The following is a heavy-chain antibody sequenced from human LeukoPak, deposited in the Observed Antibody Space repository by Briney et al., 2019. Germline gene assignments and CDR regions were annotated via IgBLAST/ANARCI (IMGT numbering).Heavy chain of an antibody. J-gene: IGHJ4*02. CDR2: ISGSGGST. CDR3: AKDDGSSGGSCYDY. CDR1: GFTFSSYA. V-gene: IGHV3-23*01. Sequence: PGGSLRLSCAASGFTFSSYAMSWVRQAPGKGLEWVSAISGSGGSTYYADSVKGRFTISRDNSKNTLYLQMNSLRAEDTAVYYCAKDDGSSGGSCYDYWGQGPLVTVSS. D-gene: IGHD2-15*01.